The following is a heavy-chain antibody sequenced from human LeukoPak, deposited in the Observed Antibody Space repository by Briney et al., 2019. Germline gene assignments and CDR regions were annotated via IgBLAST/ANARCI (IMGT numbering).Heavy chain of an antibody. Sequence: PETLSLTCSVSGGSITSYYWSWIRHPPGKGLEWIGHVSDGGRTNYSPSPRSRVSISVDTSKNQFSLKLNSVAAADTAVYFCARASTTFDDWGQGTLVTVSS. CDR1: GGSITSYY. J-gene: IGHJ4*02. V-gene: IGHV4-59*01. CDR2: VSDGGRT. D-gene: IGHD1-14*01. CDR3: ARASTTFDD.